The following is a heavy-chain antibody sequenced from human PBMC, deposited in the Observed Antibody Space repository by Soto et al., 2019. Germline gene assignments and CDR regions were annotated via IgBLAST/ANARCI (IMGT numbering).Heavy chain of an antibody. V-gene: IGHV3-9*01. CDR2: ISWNSGSI. J-gene: IGHJ4*02. CDR1: GFTFDDYA. D-gene: IGHD2-8*01. Sequence: EVQLVESGGGLVQPGRSLRLSCAASGFTFDDYAMHWVRQAPGQGLEWVSGISWNSGSIGYADSVKGRFTISRDNAKNALYLQMNSLRAEDTALYYCAKENTYCTNGVCYNVWGQGTLVTVSS. CDR3: AKENTYCTNGVCYNV.